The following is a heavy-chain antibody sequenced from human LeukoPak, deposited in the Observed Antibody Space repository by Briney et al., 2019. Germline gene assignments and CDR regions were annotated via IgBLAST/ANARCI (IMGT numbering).Heavy chain of an antibody. CDR1: GFTFSNYG. CDR3: AGPSSSWDFDY. Sequence: PGGSLRLSCAASGFTFSNYGINWVRQAPGKGLEWVSSISSTSAYVYYADSVKGRFTISRDNAKNSLFLQINSLRAEDTAVYYCAGPSSSWDFDYWGKGTLVTVSS. D-gene: IGHD6-13*01. CDR2: ISSTSAYV. V-gene: IGHV3-21*06. J-gene: IGHJ4*02.